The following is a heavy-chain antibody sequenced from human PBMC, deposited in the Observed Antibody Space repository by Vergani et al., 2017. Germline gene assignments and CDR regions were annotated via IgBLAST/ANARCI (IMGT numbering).Heavy chain of an antibody. CDR1: GFNFRIYG. CDR3: TKAGQYDSDNFHDS. V-gene: IGHV3-30*02. CDR2: IRYDGSKR. D-gene: IGHD3-22*01. Sequence: QVQLVESGGGVVQPGGSLRLSCIASGFNFRIYGMHWVRQAPGKGLERVAFIRYDGSKRFYGDSVRGRFTISRDNSQTTVFLQMNSLRADDSAVYYCTKAGQYDSDNFHDSWGQGALVTVSS. J-gene: IGHJ1*01.